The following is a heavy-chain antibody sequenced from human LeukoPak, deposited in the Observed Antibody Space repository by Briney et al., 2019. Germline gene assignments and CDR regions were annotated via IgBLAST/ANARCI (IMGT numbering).Heavy chain of an antibody. Sequence: SETLSLTCTVSGYSISSGYYWGWIRQPPGKGLEWIGSIYHSGSTYYNPSLKSRVTISVDTSKNQFSLKLSSVTAADTAVYYCARDPATVRNAFDIWGQGTMVTVSS. CDR2: IYHSGST. J-gene: IGHJ3*02. CDR3: ARDPATVRNAFDI. V-gene: IGHV4-38-2*02. CDR1: GYSISSGYY. D-gene: IGHD4-17*01.